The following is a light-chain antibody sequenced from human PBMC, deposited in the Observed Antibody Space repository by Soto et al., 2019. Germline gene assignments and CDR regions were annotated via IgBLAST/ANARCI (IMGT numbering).Light chain of an antibody. CDR3: QQYDNLPTWT. CDR1: QDISNY. Sequence: DIQMTQSPSSLSASVGDRVTITCQASQDISNYLNWYQQKPGKAPKLLIYDASNLETGVPSRFSGSGXGTDFTFTISSLXPEDXATYYCQQYDNLPTWTFGQGTKVEIK. J-gene: IGKJ1*01. V-gene: IGKV1-33*01. CDR2: DAS.